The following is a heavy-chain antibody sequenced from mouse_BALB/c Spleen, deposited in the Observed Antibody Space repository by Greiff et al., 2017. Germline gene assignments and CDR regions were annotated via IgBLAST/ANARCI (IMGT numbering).Heavy chain of an antibody. J-gene: IGHJ3*01. CDR3: ARDQDYGTPFAY. V-gene: IGHV5-4*02. Sequence: EVKLMESGGGLVKPGGSLKLSCAASGFTFSDYYMYWVRQTPEKRLEWVATISDGGSYTYYPDSVKGRFTISRDNAKNNLYLQMSSLKSEDTAMYYCARDQDYGTPFAYWGQGTLVTVSA. CDR2: ISDGGSYT. CDR1: GFTFSDYY. D-gene: IGHD1-1*01.